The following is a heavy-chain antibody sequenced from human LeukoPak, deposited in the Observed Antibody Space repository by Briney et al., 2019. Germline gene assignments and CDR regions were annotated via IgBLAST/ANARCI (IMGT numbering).Heavy chain of an antibody. J-gene: IGHJ3*02. Sequence: ASVKVSCKASGYTFTSYYMHWVRQAPGQGLEWMGIINPSGGSTGYAQKFQGRVTMTRDTSTSTVYMELSSLRSEDTAVYYCALKWAYDSSGYYGAFDIWGQGTMVTVSS. CDR2: INPSGGST. V-gene: IGHV1-46*01. D-gene: IGHD3-22*01. CDR3: ALKWAYDSSGYYGAFDI. CDR1: GYTFTSYY.